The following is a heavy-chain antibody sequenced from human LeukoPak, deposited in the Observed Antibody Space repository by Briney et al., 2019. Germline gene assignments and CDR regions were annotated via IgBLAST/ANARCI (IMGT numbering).Heavy chain of an antibody. D-gene: IGHD6-13*01. CDR3: ASIPRSSWYYFDY. CDR1: GGSFSGYY. J-gene: IGHJ4*02. CDR2: INHSGST. Sequence: IPSETLSLTCAVYGGSFSGYYWSWIRQPPGKGLEWIGEINHSGSTNYNPSLKSRVTISVDTSKNQFSLKLSSVTAADTAVYYCASIPRSSWYYFDYWGQGTLVTVSS. V-gene: IGHV4-34*01.